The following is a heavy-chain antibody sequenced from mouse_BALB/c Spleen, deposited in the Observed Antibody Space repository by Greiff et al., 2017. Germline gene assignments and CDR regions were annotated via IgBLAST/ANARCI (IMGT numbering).Heavy chain of an antibody. V-gene: IGHV5-9-4*01. CDR2: ISSGGSYT. CDR3: ARDLLV. CDR1: GFTFSSYA. Sequence: EVQLMESGGGLVKPGGSLKLSCAASGFTFSSYAMSWVRQSPEKRLEWVAEISSGGSYTYYPDTVTGRFTISRDNAKNTLYLEMSSLRSEDTARYYCARDLLVWGQGTSVTVSS. J-gene: IGHJ4*01.